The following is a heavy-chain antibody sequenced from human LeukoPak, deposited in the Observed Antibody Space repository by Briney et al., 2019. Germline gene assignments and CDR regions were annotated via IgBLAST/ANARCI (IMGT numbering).Heavy chain of an antibody. J-gene: IGHJ3*02. V-gene: IGHV4-39*07. Sequence: SETLSLTCTVSGASVSGSPYYWGWIRQPLGKGLEWIGSIYSSGSTYYNASLQSLVTISIETSKNQFSLKLSSVPAADTAVYYCARDLSVIAGGRTFDIWGQGTMVTVSS. CDR2: IYSSGST. CDR3: ARDLSVIAGGRTFDI. D-gene: IGHD1-26*01. CDR1: GASVSGSPYY.